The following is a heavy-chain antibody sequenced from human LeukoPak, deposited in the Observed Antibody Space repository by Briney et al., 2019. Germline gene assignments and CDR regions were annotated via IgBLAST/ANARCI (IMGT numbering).Heavy chain of an antibody. Sequence: SETLSLTCTVSGYSINSGYYWGWIRQPPGKGLEWIGSIYYSGSTYYNPSLKSRVTISVDTSKNQFSLKLSSVTAADTAVYYCAREYRGFDYWGQGTLVTVSS. CDR2: IYYSGST. D-gene: IGHD3-16*02. V-gene: IGHV4-38-2*02. CDR3: AREYRGFDY. J-gene: IGHJ4*02. CDR1: GYSINSGYY.